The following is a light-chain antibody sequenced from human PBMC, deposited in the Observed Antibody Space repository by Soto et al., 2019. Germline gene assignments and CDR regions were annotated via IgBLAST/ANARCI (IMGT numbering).Light chain of an antibody. Sequence: QSVLTQPLSVSAAPGQRVTISCSGSSSNIGGNSVSWYQQLPGTAPKLLIYDDDKRPSGIPDRFSGSKSGTSATLGITGFQTGDEADYYCGSWDSSVSAYVFGTGPKVTVL. J-gene: IGLJ1*01. CDR1: SSNIGGNS. CDR2: DDD. V-gene: IGLV1-51*01. CDR3: GSWDSSVSAYV.